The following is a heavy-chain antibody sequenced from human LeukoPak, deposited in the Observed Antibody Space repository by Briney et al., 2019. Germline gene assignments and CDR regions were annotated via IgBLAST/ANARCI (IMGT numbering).Heavy chain of an antibody. CDR3: AKSLLTTASGTGRAFDI. V-gene: IGHV3-23*01. CDR2: ISASGDVT. Sequence: GRSLRLSCAASGFTFSSYGMHWVRQAPGKGLEWVSGISASGDVTFHADPLQGRFTISRDNSKNTLYLQMNSLRAEDTAEYYCAKSLLTTASGTGRAFDIWGQGTMVTVSA. CDR1: GFTFSSYG. D-gene: IGHD1-26*01. J-gene: IGHJ3*02.